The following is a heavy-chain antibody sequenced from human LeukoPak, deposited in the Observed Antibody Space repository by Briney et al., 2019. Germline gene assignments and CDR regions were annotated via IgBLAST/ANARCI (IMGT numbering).Heavy chain of an antibody. V-gene: IGHV1-2*02. CDR3: ARSRSWYEGDDAFDI. CDR2: INPNSGGT. J-gene: IGHJ3*02. Sequence: ASVKVSCKASGYTFTGYYMHWVRQAPGQGLEWMGWINPNSGGTNYAQKFQGRVTMTRDTSISTAYMELSRLRSDDTAVYYCARSRSWYEGDDAFDIWGQGTMVTVSS. CDR1: GYTFTGYY. D-gene: IGHD6-13*01.